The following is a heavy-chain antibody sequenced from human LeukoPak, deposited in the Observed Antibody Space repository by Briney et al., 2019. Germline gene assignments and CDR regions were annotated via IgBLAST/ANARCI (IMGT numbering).Heavy chain of an antibody. CDR3: ARYRYGDLQGIDY. CDR1: GGSISRGEYY. V-gene: IGHV4-30-4*01. D-gene: IGHD4-17*01. J-gene: IGHJ4*02. Sequence: SQTLPLTCTVSGGSISRGEYYWSWIRQPPGKGLEGIGYIYYSGSTYYNPSLKSRVTISGDTSKNQFSLTLSSVTAADTAVYYCARYRYGDLQGIDYWGQGTLVTVSS. CDR2: IYYSGST.